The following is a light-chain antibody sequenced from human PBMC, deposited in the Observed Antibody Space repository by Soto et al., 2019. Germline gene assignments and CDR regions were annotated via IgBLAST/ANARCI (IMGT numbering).Light chain of an antibody. Sequence: MVLTQSRATHSVSPWERVTFSCRASHTVSSDLAWYQQKPGQAPRLLIYGASNRATGIPDRFSGSGSGTDFTLTISRLEPEDFAVYYCQQYGSSGTFAQGTKVDI. CDR3: QQYGSSGT. V-gene: IGKV3-20*01. J-gene: IGKJ1*01. CDR2: GAS. CDR1: HTVSSD.